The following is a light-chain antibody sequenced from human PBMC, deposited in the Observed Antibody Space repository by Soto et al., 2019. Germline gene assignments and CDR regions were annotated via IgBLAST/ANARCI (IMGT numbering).Light chain of an antibody. CDR2: DAS. Sequence: DIQMTQSPSSLSACVGDRVAITCQASQDINNYLNWYQQKPGKAPKLLIYDASNLETGVPSRFTGSGSGTDFTLTVNSLQADDFATYYCQQGYSSPATFGQGTRREIK. J-gene: IGKJ5*01. CDR1: QDINNY. V-gene: IGKV1-33*01. CDR3: QQGYSSPAT.